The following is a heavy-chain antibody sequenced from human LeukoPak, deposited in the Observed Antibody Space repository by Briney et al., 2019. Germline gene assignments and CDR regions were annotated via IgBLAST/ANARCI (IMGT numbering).Heavy chain of an antibody. D-gene: IGHD2-15*01. CDR1: GYTLTGYY. J-gene: IGHJ5*02. CDR3: ARGAQGGWFDP. CDR2: LNPHSGVT. V-gene: IGHV1-2*02. Sequence: ASVTVSCRASGYTLTGYYMHWVRQAPGRGLEWMGWLNPHSGVTNYAQKFQGRVTMTRDTSNSTAYMELSRLRSDDTAVYYCARGAQGGWFDPWGQGILVTVSS.